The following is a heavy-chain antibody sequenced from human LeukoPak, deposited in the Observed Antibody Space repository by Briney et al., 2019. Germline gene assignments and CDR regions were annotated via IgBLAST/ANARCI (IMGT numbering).Heavy chain of an antibody. D-gene: IGHD3-16*01. V-gene: IGHV4-59*01. CDR2: IYYSGST. J-gene: IGHJ6*03. CDR1: GGSISSYY. Sequence: SETLSLTCTVSGGSISSYYWSWIRQPPGKGLEWIGYIYYSGSTNYNPSLKSRVTISVDTSKNQFSLNLSSVTAADTAVYYCARSRGEYYYMDVWGKGTTVTVSS. CDR3: ARSRGEYYYMDV.